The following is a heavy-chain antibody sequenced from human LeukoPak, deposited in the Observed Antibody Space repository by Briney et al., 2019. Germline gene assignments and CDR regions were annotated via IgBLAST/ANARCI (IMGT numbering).Heavy chain of an antibody. CDR2: ISSISSTI. CDR3: ARVYTSSWYDY. J-gene: IGHJ4*02. V-gene: IGHV3-48*01. D-gene: IGHD6-13*01. Sequence: GGSLRLSCPASGFTFNTYSMNWVRQAPGKGLEWVSYISSISSTIKYADSVKARFPISRDNAKNSLFLQMNSLRAEDTAVYYCARVYTSSWYDYWGQGTLVTVSS. CDR1: GFTFNTYS.